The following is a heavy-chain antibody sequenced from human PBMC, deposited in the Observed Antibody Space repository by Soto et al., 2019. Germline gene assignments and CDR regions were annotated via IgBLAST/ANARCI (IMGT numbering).Heavy chain of an antibody. CDR2: IYNTGST. V-gene: IGHV4-31*03. Sequence: SETLSLTCTVSGGFISSGDYYWSWIRQHPGKGLEWIGYIYNTGSTDYSPSLKSRLTMSVDTAKNQFSLKLTSVTAADAAVYFCERASRYTSSWFWFDPWGQGTPVTVSS. CDR3: ERASRYTSSWFWFDP. J-gene: IGHJ5*02. CDR1: GGFISSGDYY. D-gene: IGHD6-13*01.